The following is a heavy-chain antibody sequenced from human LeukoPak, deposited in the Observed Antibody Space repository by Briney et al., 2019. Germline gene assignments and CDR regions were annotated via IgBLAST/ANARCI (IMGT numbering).Heavy chain of an antibody. J-gene: IGHJ5*02. Sequence: PSETLSLTCAVSGYSISSGYYWGRIRQPPGKGLEWIGSIYHSGSTYYNPSLKSRVTISVDTSKNQFSLKLSSVTAADTAVYYCARHWWYYDSSGYYWFDPWGQGTLVTVSS. V-gene: IGHV4-38-2*01. CDR2: IYHSGST. CDR1: GYSISSGYY. D-gene: IGHD3-22*01. CDR3: ARHWWYYDSSGYYWFDP.